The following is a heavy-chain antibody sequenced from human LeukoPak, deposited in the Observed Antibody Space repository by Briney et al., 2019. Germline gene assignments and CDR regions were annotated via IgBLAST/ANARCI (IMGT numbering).Heavy chain of an antibody. CDR1: GFAFSSYD. D-gene: IGHD3-10*01. CDR2: ISYEGSNK. J-gene: IGHJ4*02. V-gene: IGHV3-30*04. CDR3: ARAMVRGVMYGGFDY. Sequence: GGSLRLSCAASGFAFSSYDMHWVRQAPGKGLEWVAVISYEGSNKYYADSVKGRFTISRDNPKNTLYLQMNSLRAEDTAVYYCARAMVRGVMYGGFDYWGQGTLVTVSS.